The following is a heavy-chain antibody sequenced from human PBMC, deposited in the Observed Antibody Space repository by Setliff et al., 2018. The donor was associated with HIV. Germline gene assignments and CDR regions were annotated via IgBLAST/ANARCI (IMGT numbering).Heavy chain of an antibody. CDR2: IYYSGST. D-gene: IGHD1-26*01. J-gene: IGHJ4*02. V-gene: IGHV4-39*01. Sequence: PPGKGLEWIGSIYYSGSTYHNPSLKSRVTISVDTSKNQFSLKLSSVTAADTAVYYCARHAPSGSYLPLLDYWGQGTLVTVSS. CDR3: ARHAPSGSYLPLLDY.